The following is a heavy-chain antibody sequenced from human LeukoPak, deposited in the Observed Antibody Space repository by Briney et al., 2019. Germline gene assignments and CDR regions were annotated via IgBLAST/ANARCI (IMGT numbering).Heavy chain of an antibody. Sequence: ASVKVSYKASGYTFTSYGISGVRQAPGQGLEWMGWISAYNGNTNYAQKLQGRVTMTTDTSTSTAYMELRSLRSDDTAVYYCARDRMTGRYCSSTSCLSLIDYWGQGTLVTVSS. CDR3: ARDRMTGRYCSSTSCLSLIDY. V-gene: IGHV1-18*01. CDR2: ISAYNGNT. CDR1: GYTFTSYG. J-gene: IGHJ4*02. D-gene: IGHD2-2*01.